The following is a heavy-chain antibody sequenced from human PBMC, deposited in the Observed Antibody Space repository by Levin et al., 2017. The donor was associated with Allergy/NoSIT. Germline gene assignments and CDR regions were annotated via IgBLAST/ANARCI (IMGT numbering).Heavy chain of an antibody. CDR2: IAFDGNTK. CDR1: GFTFSHYP. V-gene: IGHV3-30*04. J-gene: IGHJ2*01. D-gene: IGHD6-19*01. CDR3: SRALRDSVVAGTDYFDL. Sequence: GGSLRLSCAPSGFTFSHYPFHWVRQAPGKGLEWVAVIAFDGNTKHYADPVKGRFTISRDNSKNMLYLQMSSLRPDDTAVYYCSRALRDSVVAGTDYFDLWGRGTLVTVSS.